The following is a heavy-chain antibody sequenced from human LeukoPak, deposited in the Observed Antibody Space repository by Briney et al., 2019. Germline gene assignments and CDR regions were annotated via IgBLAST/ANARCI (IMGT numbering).Heavy chain of an antibody. V-gene: IGHV4-61*02. CDR1: GGSISSGSYY. Sequence: SETLSLTCTVSGGSISSGSYYWSWIRQPAGKGLEWIGRIYTSGSTNYNPSLKSRITISVDTSKNQFSQNLSSVTAADTAVYYCARQTGSGLFILPGGQGTLVTVSS. D-gene: IGHD3/OR15-3a*01. CDR2: IYTSGST. CDR3: ARQTGSGLFILP. J-gene: IGHJ4*02.